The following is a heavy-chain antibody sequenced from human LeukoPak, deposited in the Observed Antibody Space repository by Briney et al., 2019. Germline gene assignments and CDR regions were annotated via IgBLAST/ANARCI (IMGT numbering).Heavy chain of an antibody. CDR3: AQSTSMRYFFDL. J-gene: IGHJ2*01. V-gene: IGHV3-23*01. D-gene: IGHD2/OR15-2a*01. CDR2: ISGSGGRT. Sequence: GGSLRLSRAASGFSFSTYAMSWVRQAPGKGLEWVSSISGSGGRTFFADSVKGRFTVSRDNSVFLQMNSLRAEDTALYYCAQSTSMRYFFDLWGRGTLVTVSS. CDR1: GFSFSTYA.